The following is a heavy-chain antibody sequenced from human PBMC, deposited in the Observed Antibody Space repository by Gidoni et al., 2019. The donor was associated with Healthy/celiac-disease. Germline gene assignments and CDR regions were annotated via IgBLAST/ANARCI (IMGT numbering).Heavy chain of an antibody. CDR3: AKDLSSGWPIEGY. Sequence: EVQLLEAGGGLGQAGGYVRLTCAAAGVTWSSYAMRWVRQAPGKGLGWVSAISGSGGSPYYADSVKGRFTISRDNSKNTLSLQMNSLRPEDTAVYYCAKDLSSGWPIEGYWGQGTLVTVSS. J-gene: IGHJ4*02. D-gene: IGHD6-19*01. V-gene: IGHV3-23*01. CDR1: GVTWSSYA. CDR2: ISGSGGSP.